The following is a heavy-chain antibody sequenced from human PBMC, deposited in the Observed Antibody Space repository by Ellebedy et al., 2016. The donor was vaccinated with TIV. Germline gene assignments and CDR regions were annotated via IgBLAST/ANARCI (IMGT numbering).Heavy chain of an antibody. D-gene: IGHD4-17*01. CDR2: MNPNSANT. J-gene: IGHJ4*02. CDR3: ARAGGDYRSLDY. V-gene: IGHV1-8*01. CDR1: GYTFTTYD. Sequence: ASVKVSXXASGYTFTTYDINWVRQATGQGLEGMAWMNPNSANTSYAQKFQGRVTLTRNTSISTAYMELSSLRSEDTAVYYCARAGGDYRSLDYWGQGTLVTVSS.